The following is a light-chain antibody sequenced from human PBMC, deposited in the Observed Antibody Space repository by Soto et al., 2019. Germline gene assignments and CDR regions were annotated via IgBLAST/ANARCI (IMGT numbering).Light chain of an antibody. CDR2: EVR. Sequence: QSVLTQPASVSGSPGQSITISCTGTSSDVGGYNHVSWYQQHPGKAPKLIIYEVRNRPSGVSNRLSGSKSGNTASLTISGLQADDEADYYCCSYKRSSLRVFGGGTKVTVL. CDR1: SSDVGGYNH. J-gene: IGLJ3*02. CDR3: CSYKRSSLRV. V-gene: IGLV2-14*01.